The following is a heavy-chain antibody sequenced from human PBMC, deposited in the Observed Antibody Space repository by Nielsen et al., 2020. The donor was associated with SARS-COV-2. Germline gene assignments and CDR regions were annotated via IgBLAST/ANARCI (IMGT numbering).Heavy chain of an antibody. V-gene: IGHV2-70*01. D-gene: IGHD2-2*02. CDR3: ARMNYCSSTSCYIGYYYYMDV. J-gene: IGHJ6*03. CDR2: IDWDDDK. Sequence: WIRQPPGKALEWLALIDWDDDKYYSTSPKTRLTISKDTSKSQVVLTMTNMDPVDTATYYCARMNYCSSTSCYIGYYYYMDVWGKGTTVTVSS.